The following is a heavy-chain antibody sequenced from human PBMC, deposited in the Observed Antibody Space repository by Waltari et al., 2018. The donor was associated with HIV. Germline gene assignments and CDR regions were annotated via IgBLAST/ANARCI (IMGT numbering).Heavy chain of an antibody. CDR1: GGSISSYY. J-gene: IGHJ3*02. CDR3: ARGNTIFGVVIDKLQEFDI. CDR2: IYYSGST. D-gene: IGHD3-3*01. V-gene: IGHV4-59*01. Sequence: QVQLQESGPGLVKPSETLSLTCTVSGGSISSYYWSWIRQPPGKGLEWIGYIYYSGSTNYNPSLKSRVTISVDTSKNQFSLKLSSVTAADTAVYYCARGNTIFGVVIDKLQEFDIWGQGTMVTVSS.